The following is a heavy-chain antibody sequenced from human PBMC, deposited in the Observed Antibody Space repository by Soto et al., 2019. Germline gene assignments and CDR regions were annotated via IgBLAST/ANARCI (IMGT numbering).Heavy chain of an antibody. CDR1: GGSISSYY. J-gene: IGHJ4*02. Sequence: SETLSLTCTVSGGSISSYYWSWIRQPPGKGLEWIGYIYYSGSTNYNPSLKSRVTISVDTSKNQFSLKLSSVTAADTAVYYCARAVELETLTFDYWGQGTLVTVSS. CDR2: IYYSGST. D-gene: IGHD1-1*01. V-gene: IGHV4-59*01. CDR3: ARAVELETLTFDY.